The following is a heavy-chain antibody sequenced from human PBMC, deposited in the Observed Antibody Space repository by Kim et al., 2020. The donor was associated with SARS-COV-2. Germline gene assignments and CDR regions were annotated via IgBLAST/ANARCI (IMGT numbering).Heavy chain of an antibody. Sequence: SETLSLTCAVYGGSFSGYYWSWIRQPPGKGLEWIGEINHSGSTNYNPSLKSRVTISVDTSKNQFSLKLSSVTAADTAVYYCARGTGWYYGSGSYGYWGQGTLVTVSS. CDR2: INHSGST. CDR3: ARGTGWYYGSGSYGY. V-gene: IGHV4-34*01. CDR1: GGSFSGYY. D-gene: IGHD3-10*01. J-gene: IGHJ4*02.